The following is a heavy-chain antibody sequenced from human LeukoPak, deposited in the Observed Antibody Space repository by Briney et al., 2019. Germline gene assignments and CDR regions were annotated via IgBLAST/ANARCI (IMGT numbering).Heavy chain of an antibody. V-gene: IGHV3-53*01. D-gene: IGHD2-8*02. CDR1: GVIDSSKY. CDR2: IYGGGTT. CDR3: ATSMTSPGAFGY. Sequence: GGSLRLSCAASGVIDSSKYMIWVRQAPGKGLEWVSVIYGGGTTNYPDSVKGRFTISRDNSKHTLYLQMNSLRAEDTAVYYCATSMTSPGAFGYWGQGTLVTVSS. J-gene: IGHJ4*02.